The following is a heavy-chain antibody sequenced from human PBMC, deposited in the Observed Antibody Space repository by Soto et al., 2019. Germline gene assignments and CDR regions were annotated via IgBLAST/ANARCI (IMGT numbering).Heavy chain of an antibody. CDR3: AREGIVVTAFDI. Sequence: WASVKVSCKASGGTFSSYAISWVRQAPGQGLEWMGGIIPIFGTANYAQKFQGRVTITADESTSTAYMELSSLRSEDTAVYYCAREGIVVTAFDIWGQGTMVTVSS. V-gene: IGHV1-69*13. D-gene: IGHD3-22*01. J-gene: IGHJ3*02. CDR1: GGTFSSYA. CDR2: IIPIFGTA.